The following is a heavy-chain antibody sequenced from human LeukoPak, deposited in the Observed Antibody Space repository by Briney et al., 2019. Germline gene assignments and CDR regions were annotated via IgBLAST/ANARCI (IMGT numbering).Heavy chain of an antibody. CDR1: GYTFTSYD. CDR3: ARGGSRVVAAYSDY. D-gene: IGHD2-15*01. Sequence: ASVKVSCKASGYTFTSYDINWVRQATGQGLEWMGWMNPNSGNTGYAQKFQGRVTMTRNTSISTAYMELSSLRSEDTAVYYCARGGSRVVAAYSDYWGQGTLVTVSS. CDR2: MNPNSGNT. J-gene: IGHJ4*02. V-gene: IGHV1-8*01.